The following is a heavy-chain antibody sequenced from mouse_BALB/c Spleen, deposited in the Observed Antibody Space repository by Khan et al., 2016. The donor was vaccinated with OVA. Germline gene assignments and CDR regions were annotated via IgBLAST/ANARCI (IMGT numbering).Heavy chain of an antibody. CDR1: GYSITSDYA. V-gene: IGHV3-2*02. J-gene: IGHJ4*01. D-gene: IGHD2-12*01. Sequence: EVQLQEAGPGLVKPSQSLSLTCTVTGYSITSDYAWHWVRQFPGHKLEWMGYITNTGSTSYKSSLKSRISITRDTSENQFFLHLNSVTTEDTATYYCARQGDYNYDYIMDYWGQGTSVTVSS. CDR2: ITNTGST. CDR3: ARQGDYNYDYIMDY.